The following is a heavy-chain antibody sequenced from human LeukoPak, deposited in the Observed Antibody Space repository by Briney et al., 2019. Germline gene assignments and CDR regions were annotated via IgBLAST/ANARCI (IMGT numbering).Heavy chain of an antibody. Sequence: SETLSLTCTVSDGSISSGTYYWGWVRQPPGKGLEWIGTSYHSGSSYSNPSLKSRVTMSVDTSKNQFSLNLNSMTAADTAVYYCARQGGRITGDDFWYFDLWGRGTLVTVSS. D-gene: IGHD7-27*01. CDR3: ARQGGRITGDDFWYFDL. CDR1: DGSISSGTYY. V-gene: IGHV4-39*07. J-gene: IGHJ2*01. CDR2: SYHSGSS.